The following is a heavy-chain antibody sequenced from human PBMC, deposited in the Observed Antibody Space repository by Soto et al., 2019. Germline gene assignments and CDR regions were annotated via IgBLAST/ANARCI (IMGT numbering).Heavy chain of an antibody. V-gene: IGHV3-30*18. CDR2: ISYGGSNK. D-gene: IGHD6-13*01. J-gene: IGHJ6*02. CDR3: AKDQVASSSWYVYYYYGMDV. CDR1: GFTFSSYG. Sequence: PGGSLRLSCAASGFTFSSYGMHWVRQAPGKGLEWVAVISYGGSNKYYADSVKGRFTISRDNSKNTRYLQMNSLRAEDTAVYYCAKDQVASSSWYVYYYYGMDVWGQGTTVTVSS.